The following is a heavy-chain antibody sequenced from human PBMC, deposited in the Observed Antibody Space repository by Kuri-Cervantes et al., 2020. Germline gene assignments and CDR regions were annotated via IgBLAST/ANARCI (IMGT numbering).Heavy chain of an antibody. D-gene: IGHD6-13*01. CDR2: INAGNGNT. CDR1: GYTFTSYA. V-gene: IGHV1-3*01. Sequence: ASVKVSCKASGYTFTSYAMHWVRQAPGQRLEWMGWINAGNGNTKYSQKFQGRVTITRDTSASTAYMELSSLRSEDTAVYYCAKDEAGVTDSSSWYTLGNQYYYYGMDVWGQGTTVTVSS. J-gene: IGHJ6*02. CDR3: AKDEAGVTDSSSWYTLGNQYYYYGMDV.